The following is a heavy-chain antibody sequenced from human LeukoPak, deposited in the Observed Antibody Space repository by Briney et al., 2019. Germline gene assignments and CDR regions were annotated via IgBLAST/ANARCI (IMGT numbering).Heavy chain of an antibody. CDR3: ARDRIEADRYFDY. V-gene: IGHV1-69*05. CDR1: GGTFSSYA. D-gene: IGHD6-13*01. Sequence: SVKVSCKASGGTFSSYAISWVRQAPGQGLEWMGGIIPIFGTANYAQKFQGRVTITTDGSTSTAYMELSSLRSEDTAVYYCARDRIEADRYFDYWGQGTLVTVSS. CDR2: IIPIFGTA. J-gene: IGHJ4*02.